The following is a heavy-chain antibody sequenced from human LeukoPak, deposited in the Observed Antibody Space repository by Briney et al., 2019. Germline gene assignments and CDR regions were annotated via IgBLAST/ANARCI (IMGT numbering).Heavy chain of an antibody. CDR3: AHRGADYSSSWY. CDR2: IYWDDDK. J-gene: IGHJ4*02. D-gene: IGHD6-13*01. Sequence: SGPTLVNPTQTLTLTCTFSGFSLRTSGVGVGWIRQPPGKALEWLALIYWDDDKRYIPSLKSRLTITKAHSKNQMVVTITNMDPVDTATYYCAHRGADYSSSWYWGQGTLVTVSS. CDR1: GFSLRTSGVG. V-gene: IGHV2-5*02.